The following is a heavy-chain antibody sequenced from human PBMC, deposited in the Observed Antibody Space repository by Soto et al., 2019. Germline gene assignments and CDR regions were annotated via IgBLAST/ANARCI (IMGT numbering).Heavy chain of an antibody. CDR2: IWSASNI. V-gene: IGHV3-48*02. CDR3: VRDYSFGFDY. CDR1: GFTFSSYS. D-gene: IGHD6-13*01. J-gene: IGHJ4*02. Sequence: ESGGGLAQPGGSLRLSCAASGFTFSSYSMNWVRQAPGKGLEWVSNIWSASNINYADSVKGRFTVSRDNAKNSMSLQMNGLRDEDTAVYYCVRDYSFGFDYWGQGILVTVSS.